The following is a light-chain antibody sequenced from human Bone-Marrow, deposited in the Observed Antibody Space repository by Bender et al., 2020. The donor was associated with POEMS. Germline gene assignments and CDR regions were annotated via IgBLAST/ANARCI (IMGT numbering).Light chain of an antibody. CDR3: QVWHSSFYVV. V-gene: IGLV3-21*02. Sequence: SYVLTQPPSVSVAPGQTASITCGGDNIGTRVVHWSQQKPGQAPVLVVYDDKDRPSGIPERFSGSNSGNTATLTISRAEAGDEADYYCQVWHSSFYVVFGGGTRLTVL. CDR2: DDK. J-gene: IGLJ2*01. CDR1: NIGTRV.